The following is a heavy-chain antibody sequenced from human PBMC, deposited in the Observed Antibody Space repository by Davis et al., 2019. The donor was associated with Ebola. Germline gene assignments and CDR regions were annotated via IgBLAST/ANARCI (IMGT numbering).Heavy chain of an antibody. V-gene: IGHV3-30*02. CDR1: GFAFSSYG. CDR3: AKSGLSFGVVKYHYGMDV. D-gene: IGHD3-3*01. J-gene: IGHJ6*04. Sequence: GESLKISCAASGFAFSSYGMHWVRQAPGKGLEWVAFIRSDGNIKYYADSVKGRFTISRDNSKKTLYLQMNSLRAEDTAVYYCAKSGLSFGVVKYHYGMDVWGKGTTVTVSS. CDR2: IRSDGNIK.